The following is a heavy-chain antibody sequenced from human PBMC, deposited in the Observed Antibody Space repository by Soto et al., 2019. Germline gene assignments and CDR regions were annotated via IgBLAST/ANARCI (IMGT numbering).Heavy chain of an antibody. Sequence: QITLKESGPTLVKPTQTLTLTCTFSGFSLTTSGVGVGWIRQPPGKALEWLALIYWDDDTRYTPSLRSRLTVTKDTSKNQVVHTMTNMDPVDTATYYCAHWTSYHDGSTYYFFDYWGQGTLVTVSS. CDR2: IYWDDDT. CDR1: GFSLTTSGVG. J-gene: IGHJ4*02. D-gene: IGHD3-22*01. CDR3: AHWTSYHDGSTYYFFDY. V-gene: IGHV2-5*02.